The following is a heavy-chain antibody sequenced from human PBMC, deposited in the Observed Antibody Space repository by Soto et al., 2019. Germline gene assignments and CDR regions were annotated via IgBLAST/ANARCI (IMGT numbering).Heavy chain of an antibody. V-gene: IGHV3-23*01. D-gene: IGHD5-12*01. CDR2: ISGSGGST. J-gene: IGHJ6*03. CDR1: GFTFSSYA. CDR3: ARDQIVATIKGYYYYYMDV. Sequence: GGSLRLSCAASGFTFSSYAMSWVRQAPGKGLEWVSAISGSGGSTYYADSVKGRFTISRDNSKNTLYLQMNGLRAEDTAVYYCARDQIVATIKGYYYYYMDVWGNGTTVTAP.